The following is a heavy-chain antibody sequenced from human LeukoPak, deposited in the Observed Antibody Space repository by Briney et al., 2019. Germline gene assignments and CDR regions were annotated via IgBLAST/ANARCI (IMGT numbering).Heavy chain of an antibody. CDR3: ARVTGSIAAAALDY. Sequence: SETLSLTCTVSGGSISSYYWSWIRQPPGKGLGWIGYIYYSGSTNYNPSLKSRVTISVDTSKNQFSLKLSSVTAADTAVYYCARVTGSIAAAALDYWGQGTLVTVSS. CDR1: GGSISSYY. V-gene: IGHV4-59*01. J-gene: IGHJ4*02. D-gene: IGHD6-13*01. CDR2: IYYSGST.